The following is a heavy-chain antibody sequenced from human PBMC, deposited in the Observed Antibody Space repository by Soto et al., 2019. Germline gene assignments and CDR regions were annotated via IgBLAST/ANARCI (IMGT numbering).Heavy chain of an antibody. D-gene: IGHD6-19*01. CDR1: GYTFTSYD. Sequence: ASVKLSCKASGYTFTSYDINWVRQATGQGLEWMGWMNPNSGNTGYAQKFQGRVTMTRNTSISTAYMELSSLRSEDTAVYYCAKDGPIAVAGYFQHWGQGTLVTVSS. V-gene: IGHV1-8*01. CDR3: AKDGPIAVAGYFQH. CDR2: MNPNSGNT. J-gene: IGHJ1*01.